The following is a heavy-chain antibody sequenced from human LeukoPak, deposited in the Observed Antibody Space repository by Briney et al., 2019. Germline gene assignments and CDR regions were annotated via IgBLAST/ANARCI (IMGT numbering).Heavy chain of an antibody. CDR1: GFTFSTYA. V-gene: IGHV3-23*01. J-gene: IGHJ4*02. Sequence: GGSLRLSCAASGFTFSTYAMSWVRQAPGKGLEWVSAISGSGGITYYADSMKGRFTISRDNSKNTLYLQMNSLRAEDTAIYYCAIVDVWSGYSNWGPLWYWGQGTLITVSS. D-gene: IGHD3-3*01. CDR2: ISGSGGIT. CDR3: AIVDVWSGYSNWGPLWY.